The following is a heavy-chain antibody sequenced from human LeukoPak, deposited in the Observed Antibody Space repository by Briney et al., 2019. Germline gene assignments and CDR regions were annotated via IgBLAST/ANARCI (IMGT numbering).Heavy chain of an antibody. J-gene: IGHJ6*02. CDR3: AKYQKWELLRLYYYYGMDV. V-gene: IGHV3-23*01. CDR1: GFTFSSYA. Sequence: PGGSLRLSCAASGFTFSSYAMSWVRQAPGKGLEWVSAISGSGGSTYYADSVKGRFTISRDNSKNTLYLQMNSLRAEDTAVYYCAKYQKWELLRLYYYYGMDVWGQGTTVTVSS. D-gene: IGHD1-26*01. CDR2: ISGSGGST.